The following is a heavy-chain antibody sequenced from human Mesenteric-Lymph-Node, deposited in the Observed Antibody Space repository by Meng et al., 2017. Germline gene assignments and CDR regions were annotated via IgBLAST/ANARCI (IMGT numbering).Heavy chain of an antibody. CDR1: GFSFSRHW. CDR2: ISRSSSYI. D-gene: IGHD6-19*01. Sequence: GESLKISCEASGFSFSRHWMSWVRQAPGKGLEWVSSISRSSSYIYYADSLKGRFTISRDTAKNSLYLQMNSLRAEDTALYYCAKDMSGIAVAGAEYFQHWGQGTLVTVSS. CDR3: AKDMSGIAVAGAEYFQH. J-gene: IGHJ1*01. V-gene: IGHV3-21*04.